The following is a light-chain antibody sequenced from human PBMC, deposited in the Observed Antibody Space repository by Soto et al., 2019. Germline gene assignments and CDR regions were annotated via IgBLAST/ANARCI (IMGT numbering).Light chain of an antibody. CDR3: QKYNRATLT. J-gene: IGKJ4*01. Sequence: DIQMTKSPSSLSASVGDRVTITCLALQGISNYLAWYPQKPGKVHILLIYCAYTLQSRVPSRLSGSGSGTDFTLTISSLQPEDVATYYCQKYNRATLTFGGGTKVEIK. CDR1: QGISNY. CDR2: CAY. V-gene: IGKV1-27*01.